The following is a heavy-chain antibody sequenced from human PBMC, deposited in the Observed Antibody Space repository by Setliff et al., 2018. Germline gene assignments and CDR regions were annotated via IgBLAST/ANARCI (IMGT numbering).Heavy chain of an antibody. V-gene: IGHV4-59*01. J-gene: IGHJ4*02. Sequence: SETLSLTCTVSGDSISDASIMAWIRQPPGKGLEFIGYVFYNGAAKYDPSLKSRVTMSVDTSKTQSSLKLNSMTTADTAVYYCARGGTYRYFDYWGQGALVTVSS. CDR3: ARGGTYRYFDY. CDR2: VFYNGAA. CDR1: GDSISDAS.